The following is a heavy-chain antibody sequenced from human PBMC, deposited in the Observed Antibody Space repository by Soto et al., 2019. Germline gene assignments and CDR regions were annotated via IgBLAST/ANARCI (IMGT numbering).Heavy chain of an antibody. CDR2: ISAYNGNT. J-gene: IGHJ6*02. D-gene: IGHD3-3*02. V-gene: IGHV1-18*01. CDR1: GYTFTSYG. Sequence: VASVKVSCKASGYTFTSYGISWVRQAPGQGLEWMGWISAYNGNTNYAQKLQGRVTMTTDTSTSTAYMELRSLRSDDTAVYYCARYKNFWSGYFGLDNYYYYYGMDVWGQGTTVTVFS. CDR3: ARYKNFWSGYFGLDNYYYYYGMDV.